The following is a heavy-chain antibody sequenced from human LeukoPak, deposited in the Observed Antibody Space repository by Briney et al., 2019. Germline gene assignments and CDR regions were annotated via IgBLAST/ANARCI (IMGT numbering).Heavy chain of an antibody. D-gene: IGHD3-3*01. CDR1: GFDFSSNW. Sequence: GGSLRLSCAASGFDFSSNWMHWVRHAPGQGLVWVSRTKGDGISTNYADSVKGRFTISRDIAKNTLYLQMNSLRAEDTGVYYCAKDHYWSIDYWGRGTLVTVSS. J-gene: IGHJ4*02. CDR2: TKGDGIST. CDR3: AKDHYWSIDY. V-gene: IGHV3-74*01.